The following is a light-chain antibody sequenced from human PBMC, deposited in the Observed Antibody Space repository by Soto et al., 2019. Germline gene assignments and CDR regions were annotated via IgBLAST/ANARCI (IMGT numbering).Light chain of an antibody. J-gene: IGLJ3*02. CDR2: EVT. V-gene: IGLV2-8*01. Sequence: QSALTQPPSASGSPGQSVTISCTGATYVSCYQQHPDKAPKLIIYEVTKRPSGVPARFSDSKSGNTASLTVSGLQAEDEGDYYCTSYAVSNNFGVFGGGTKLTVL. CDR1: TY. CDR3: TSYAVSNNFGV.